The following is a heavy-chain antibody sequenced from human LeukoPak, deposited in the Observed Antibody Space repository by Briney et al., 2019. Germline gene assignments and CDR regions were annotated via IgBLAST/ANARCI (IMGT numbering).Heavy chain of an antibody. D-gene: IGHD2-15*01. Sequence: GGSLRLSCTASGFTFSSYSMNWVRQAPGKGLEWVSSISSSSYIYYADSVKGRFTISRDNAKNSLYLQMNSLRAEDTAVYYCASIYCSGGSCYDWGQGALVTVSS. CDR3: ASIYCSGGSCYD. V-gene: IGHV3-21*01. J-gene: IGHJ4*02. CDR2: ISSSSYI. CDR1: GFTFSSYS.